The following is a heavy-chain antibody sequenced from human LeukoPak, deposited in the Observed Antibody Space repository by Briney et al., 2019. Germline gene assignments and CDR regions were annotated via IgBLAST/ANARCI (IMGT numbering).Heavy chain of an antibody. J-gene: IGHJ4*02. D-gene: IGHD3-22*01. CDR2: IIPIFGTA. CDR3: ARDPDPYDSSGY. V-gene: IGHV1-69*05. CDR1: GGTFSSYA. Sequence: SVKVSCKASGGTFSSYAISWVRQAPGQGLEWMGRIIPIFGTANYAQKFQGRDTITTDESTSTAYMELSSLRSEDTAVYYCARDPDPYDSSGYWGQGTLVTVSS.